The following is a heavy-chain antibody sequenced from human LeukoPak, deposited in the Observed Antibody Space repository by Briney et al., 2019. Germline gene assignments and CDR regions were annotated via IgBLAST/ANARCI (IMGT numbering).Heavy chain of an antibody. CDR1: GYTFTSYY. D-gene: IGHD3-16*02. J-gene: IGHJ3*02. Sequence: GASVKVSCKASGYTFTSYYMQWVRQAPGQGLEWMGIINPSGGSTSYAQKFQGRVTMTRDMSTSTVYMELSSLTSEDTAVYYCARDDYLWGSSRYSVEYESTGPHAFDIWGQGTMVTVSS. CDR2: INPSGGST. V-gene: IGHV1-46*01. CDR3: ARDDYLWGSSRYSVEYESTGPHAFDI.